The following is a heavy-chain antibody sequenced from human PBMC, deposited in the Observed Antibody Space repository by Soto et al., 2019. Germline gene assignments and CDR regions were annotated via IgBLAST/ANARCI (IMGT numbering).Heavy chain of an antibody. CDR1: GGSISSGGYY. V-gene: IGHV4-31*03. J-gene: IGHJ4*02. Sequence: SETLSLPCTVSGGSISSGGYYCSWIRQHPGKGLEWIGYIYYSGSTYYIPSLKSRVTISLDTPKNQFSLKLSSVTAADTAVYYCAGDTGGGYDSSGYSYYFGYWGQGALVTV. CDR2: IYYSGST. D-gene: IGHD3-22*01. CDR3: AGDTGGGYDSSGYSYYFGY.